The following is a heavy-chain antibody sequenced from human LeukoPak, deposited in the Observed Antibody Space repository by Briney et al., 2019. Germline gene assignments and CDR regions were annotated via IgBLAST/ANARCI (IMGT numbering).Heavy chain of an antibody. D-gene: IGHD3-16*02. CDR2: ISSSSSTI. J-gene: IGHJ4*02. Sequence: PGGSLRLSCAASGFTFSSYEMNWVRQAPGKGLEWVSYISSSSSTIYYADSVKGRFTISRDNAKNSLYLQMNSLRAEDTAVYYCARLQVWGSYRLDYWGQGTLVTVSS. CDR1: GFTFSSYE. V-gene: IGHV3-48*01. CDR3: ARLQVWGSYRLDY.